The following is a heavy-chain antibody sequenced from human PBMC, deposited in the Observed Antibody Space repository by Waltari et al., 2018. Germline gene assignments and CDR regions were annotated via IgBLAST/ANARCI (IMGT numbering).Heavy chain of an antibody. Sequence: QVQLVQSGAEVKKPGASVKVSCKASGYTFTSYYMHWVRQAPGQGLEWMGIINRSGGSTSYEQKFQGRVTMTRDTSTSTVYMELSSLRSEDTAVYYCASSPFMISRWFDPWGQGTLVTVSS. CDR3: ASSPFMISRWFDP. J-gene: IGHJ5*02. CDR2: INRSGGST. D-gene: IGHD3-16*01. CDR1: GYTFTSYY. V-gene: IGHV1-46*01.